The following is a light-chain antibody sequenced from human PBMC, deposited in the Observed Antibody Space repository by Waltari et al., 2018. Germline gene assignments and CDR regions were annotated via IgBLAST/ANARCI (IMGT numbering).Light chain of an antibody. J-gene: IGLJ3*02. CDR1: ALTRNY. Sequence: SYELSQPPSVSVYPGQTARITCLGDALTRNYAYCYRQKSGQPPVMVIYEDMKRPSGIPERFSGSNSGAVATLTISGAQFDDEADYYCLSADHSVDHRVFGGGTKLTVL. CDR2: EDM. V-gene: IGLV3-10*01. CDR3: LSADHSVDHRV.